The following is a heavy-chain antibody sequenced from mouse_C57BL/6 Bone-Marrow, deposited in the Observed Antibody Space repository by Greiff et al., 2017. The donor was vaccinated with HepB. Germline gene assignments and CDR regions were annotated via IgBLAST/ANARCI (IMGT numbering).Heavy chain of an antibody. CDR1: GYTFTDYY. D-gene: IGHD2-5*01. Sequence: VQLQQSGPVLVKPGASVKMSCKASGYTFTDYYMNWVKQSHGKSLEWIGVINPYNGGTSYNQKFKGKATLTVDKSSSTAYMELNSLTSEDSAVYYCARYSNSLFDYWGQGTTLTVSS. V-gene: IGHV1-19*01. CDR2: INPYNGGT. CDR3: ARYSNSLFDY. J-gene: IGHJ2*01.